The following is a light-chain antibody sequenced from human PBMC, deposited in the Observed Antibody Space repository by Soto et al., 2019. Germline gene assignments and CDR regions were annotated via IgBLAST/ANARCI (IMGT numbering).Light chain of an antibody. CDR1: QSVLNN. CDR2: GAS. CDR3: QQYNYWPGT. V-gene: IGKV3-15*01. J-gene: IGKJ2*01. Sequence: EIVMTQSPATLSVSPGDTATLSCRASQSVLNNLAWYQQKAGQAPRLLIYGASTRFSGIPARISGSGSGTEFSRTISSLQSEDFAVYFCQQYNYWPGTFGQGTKLEIK.